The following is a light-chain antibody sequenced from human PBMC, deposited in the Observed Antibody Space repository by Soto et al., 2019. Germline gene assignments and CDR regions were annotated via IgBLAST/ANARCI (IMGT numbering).Light chain of an antibody. Sequence: QSVLTQPASVSGSPGQSITISCTGTSSDVGSYNYISWYQQHPGKAPKLLIYEVTNRPSGVSNRFSGSKSGNTASLTISGLQAEDEATYYCSSYRNGNSLDVFGTGTKVTAL. CDR2: EVT. J-gene: IGLJ1*01. V-gene: IGLV2-14*01. CDR3: SSYRNGNSLDV. CDR1: SSDVGSYNY.